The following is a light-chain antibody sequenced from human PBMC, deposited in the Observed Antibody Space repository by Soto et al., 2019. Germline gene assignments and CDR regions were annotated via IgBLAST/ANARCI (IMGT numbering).Light chain of an antibody. CDR2: GDN. V-gene: IGLV3-10*01. J-gene: IGLJ2*01. Sequence: SYELTQPPSVSVSPGQTARNTCSEDALPKENAYWYQQRSGQAPVLVIYGDNKPPSGIPERFSVSSSGTVATLTISGAPVEDDADYFCYSTDSSNSRGVFGGGTKLTVL. CDR3: YSTDSSNSRGV. CDR1: ALPKEN.